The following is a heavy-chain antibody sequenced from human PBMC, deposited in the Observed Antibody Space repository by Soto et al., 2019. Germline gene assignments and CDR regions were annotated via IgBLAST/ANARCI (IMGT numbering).Heavy chain of an antibody. V-gene: IGHV1-18*01. CDR3: ARSGSYYPARNWFGP. D-gene: IGHD3-10*01. CDR1: GYTFTSYS. CDR2: ISGFNDDT. J-gene: IGHJ5*02. Sequence: ASVKVSCKASGYTFTSYSISWVRQAPGQGLEWMGWISGFNDDTNHAQKLQGRATMTKDTSTSTAYMELRSLKSDDTAVYYCARSGSYYPARNWFGPWGQGTLVTVSS.